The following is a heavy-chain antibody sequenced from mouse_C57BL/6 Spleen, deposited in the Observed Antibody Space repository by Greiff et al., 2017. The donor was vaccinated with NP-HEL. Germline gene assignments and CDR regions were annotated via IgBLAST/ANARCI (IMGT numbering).Heavy chain of an antibody. CDR3: ARAGAYYSNYGY. CDR2: ISYDGSN. V-gene: IGHV3-6*01. Sequence: QLQESGPGLVKPSQSLSLTCSVTGYSITCGYYWNWIRQFPGNKLEWMGYISYDGSNNYNPSLKNRISNARDTSKNQFFLRLNSVTPEDTTTYYCARAGAYYSNYGYWGHGTTLTVSS. CDR1: GYSITCGYY. D-gene: IGHD2-5*01. J-gene: IGHJ2*01.